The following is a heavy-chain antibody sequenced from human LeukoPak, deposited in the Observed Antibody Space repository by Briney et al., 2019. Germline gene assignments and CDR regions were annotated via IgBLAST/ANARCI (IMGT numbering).Heavy chain of an antibody. J-gene: IGHJ5*02. CDR1: GYTFTSYG. CDR3: ARENNRPGIFGVVIIGFDP. CDR2: ISAYNGNT. Sequence: ASVKVSCKASGYTFTSYGISWVRQAPGQGLEWMGWISAYNGNTNYAQKLQGRVTMTTDTSTSTAYMELRSLRSDDTAVYYCARENNRPGIFGVVIIGFDPWGQGTLVTVSS. V-gene: IGHV1-18*01. D-gene: IGHD3-3*01.